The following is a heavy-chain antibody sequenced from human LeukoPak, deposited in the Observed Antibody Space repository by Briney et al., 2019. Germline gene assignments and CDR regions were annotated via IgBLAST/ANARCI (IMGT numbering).Heavy chain of an antibody. CDR2: ISWDGNTA. CDR1: GFTFDDYA. D-gene: IGHD4-11*01. V-gene: IGHV3-43D*03. Sequence: PGGSLRLSCAASGFTFDDYAMHWVRQAPGKGLEWVCLISWDGNTAYYADSVKGRFTISRDNRKNSLYLQMNSLRVEDTALYYCAKDTVRQQWAVWYYYGMDVWGQGTTVTVSS. J-gene: IGHJ6*02. CDR3: AKDTVRQQWAVWYYYGMDV.